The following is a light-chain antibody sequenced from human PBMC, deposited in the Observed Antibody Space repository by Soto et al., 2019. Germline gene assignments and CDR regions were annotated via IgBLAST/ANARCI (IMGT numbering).Light chain of an antibody. J-gene: IGKJ2*01. CDR3: QQYNNWPAYT. V-gene: IGKV3-15*01. Sequence: EIVMTQSPATLSVSPGERATLSCRASQSVSSNLAWYQQKPGQAPRLLIYGASTRATGIPAMFSGSGSGTDFTITFSSLQYEDFAVYYCQQYNNWPAYTFGQGTKLEVK. CDR2: GAS. CDR1: QSVSSN.